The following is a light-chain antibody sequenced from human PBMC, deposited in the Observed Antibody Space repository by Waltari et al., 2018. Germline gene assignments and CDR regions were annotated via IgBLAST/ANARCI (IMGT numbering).Light chain of an antibody. CDR1: NVETKN. J-gene: IGLJ1*01. V-gene: IGLV3-21*02. Sequence: SYVLTQPPPVSVAPGQIARITCGGDNVETKNVHLYHLKPGQAPVLVVHDDKDRPSGIPKRFSGSNSGNTATLTISRAGAGDEADYYCQVWDSSSYVFGSGTKVTVL. CDR2: DDK. CDR3: QVWDSSSYV.